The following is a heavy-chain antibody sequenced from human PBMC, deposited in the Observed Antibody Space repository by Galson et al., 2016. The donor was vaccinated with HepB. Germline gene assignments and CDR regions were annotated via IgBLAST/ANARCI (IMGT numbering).Heavy chain of an antibody. D-gene: IGHD3-10*01. J-gene: IGHJ4*02. V-gene: IGHV1-18*01. CDR3: VRVPLFPRSRGVVISGPTDY. Sequence: SVKVSCKASGYTFSSYGITWVRQAPGQGLEWLGWSSAYNGGTTYAQKVQGRVIMTTDTSTSTAYMELRTLRSEDTALYFCVRVPLFPRSRGVVISGPTDYWGQGTLVTVSS. CDR2: SSAYNGGT. CDR1: GYTFSSYG.